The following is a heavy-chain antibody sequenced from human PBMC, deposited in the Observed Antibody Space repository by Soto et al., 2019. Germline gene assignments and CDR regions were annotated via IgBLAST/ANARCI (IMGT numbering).Heavy chain of an antibody. D-gene: IGHD1-26*01. J-gene: IGHJ3*02. CDR3: ARDSELRDDAFDI. Sequence: SQTLSLTCVISGDSVSSNSAARNWIRQSPSRGLEWLGRTYYRSRWYNDYAVSVRSRITVNADTSKNQFSLHLNSVTPEDTAVYYCARDSELRDDAFDIWGQGTMVTVS. CDR1: GDSVSSNSAA. CDR2: TYYRSRWYN. V-gene: IGHV6-1*01.